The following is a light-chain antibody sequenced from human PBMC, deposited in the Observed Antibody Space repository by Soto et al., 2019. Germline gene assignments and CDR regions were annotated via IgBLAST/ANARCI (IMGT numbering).Light chain of an antibody. CDR2: DAS. V-gene: IGKV3-20*01. Sequence: EIVLTQYPATLSLSPGERATLSCRASQSVFSYLAWYQQKPGQAPRLLIYDASNRATGIPDRFSGSGSGTDFTLTISRLEPEDFAVYYCQQYASSPGTLGQGTKVDIK. CDR1: QSVFSY. J-gene: IGKJ1*01. CDR3: QQYASSPGT.